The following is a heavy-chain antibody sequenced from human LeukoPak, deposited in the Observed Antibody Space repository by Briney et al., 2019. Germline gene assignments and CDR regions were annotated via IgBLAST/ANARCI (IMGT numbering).Heavy chain of an antibody. CDR2: IYSGGST. Sequence: PGGSLRLSCAASGFTVSSNYMSWVRQAPGKGLEWVSVIYSGGSTYYADSVKGRFTISRDNSKNTLYLQMNSLRAEDTAVYYCAKSFAHDYVWGSYRYLDYWGQGTLVTVSS. J-gene: IGHJ4*02. V-gene: IGHV3-53*01. CDR3: AKSFAHDYVWGSYRYLDY. D-gene: IGHD3-16*02. CDR1: GFTVSSNY.